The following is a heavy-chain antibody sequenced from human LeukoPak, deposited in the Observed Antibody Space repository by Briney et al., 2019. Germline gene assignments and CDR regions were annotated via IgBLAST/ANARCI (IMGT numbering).Heavy chain of an antibody. D-gene: IGHD6-19*01. CDR3: ARLGPASSGWPESFDY. CDR1: GFTFDDYA. J-gene: IGHJ4*02. Sequence: GRSLRLSCAASGFTFDDYAMHWVRQAPGKGLEWVSGISWNSGSIGYADSVKGRFTISRDNAKNSLYLQMNSLRAEDTALYYCARLGPASSGWPESFDYWGQGTLVTVSS. CDR2: ISWNSGSI. V-gene: IGHV3-9*01.